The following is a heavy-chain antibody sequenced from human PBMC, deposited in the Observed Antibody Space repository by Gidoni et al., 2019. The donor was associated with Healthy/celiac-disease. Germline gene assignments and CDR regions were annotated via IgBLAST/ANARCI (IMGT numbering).Heavy chain of an antibody. Sequence: QVQLVESGGGLVKPGGSLRLSCAASGFTFSDYYMSWIRQAPGKGLEWVSDISSSSSYTNYADSVKGRFTISRDNAKNSLYLQMNSLRAEDTAVYYCARDLGYSYFDYWGQGTLVTVSS. CDR2: ISSSSSYT. CDR3: ARDLGYSYFDY. CDR1: GFTFSDYY. V-gene: IGHV3-11*05. D-gene: IGHD4-4*01. J-gene: IGHJ4*02.